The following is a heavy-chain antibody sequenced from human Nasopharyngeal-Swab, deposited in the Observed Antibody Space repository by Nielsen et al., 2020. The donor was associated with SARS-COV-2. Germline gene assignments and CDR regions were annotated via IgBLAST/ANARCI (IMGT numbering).Heavy chain of an antibody. CDR3: ARSGGYSFGSTEGFDY. V-gene: IGHV4-34*01. CDR1: GGSFSGYY. CDR2: INHSGST. D-gene: IGHD5-18*01. J-gene: IGHJ4*02. Sequence: GSLRLSCAVYGGSFSGYYWSWIRQPPGKGLEWIGEINHSGSTNYNPSLKSRVTISVDTSKNQFSLKLNSVTAADTAVYYCARSGGYSFGSTEGFDYWGQGTLVTVSS.